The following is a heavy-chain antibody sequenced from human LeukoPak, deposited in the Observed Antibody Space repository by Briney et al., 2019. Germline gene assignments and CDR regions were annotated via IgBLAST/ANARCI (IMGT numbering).Heavy chain of an antibody. J-gene: IGHJ4*02. D-gene: IGHD5-12*01. CDR2: ISSSSSYI. CDR3: ARAESIVATIDY. CDR1: GFTFSSYS. Sequence: GESLRLSCAASGFTFSSYSMNWVRQAPGKGLEWVSSISSSSSYIYYADSVKGRFTISRDNAKNSLYLQMNSLRAEDTAVYYCARAESIVATIDYWGQGTLVTVSS. V-gene: IGHV3-21*01.